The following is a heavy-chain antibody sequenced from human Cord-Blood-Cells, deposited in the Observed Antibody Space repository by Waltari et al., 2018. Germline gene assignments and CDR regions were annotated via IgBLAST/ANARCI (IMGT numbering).Heavy chain of an antibody. CDR2: INHSGST. J-gene: IGHJ6*03. D-gene: IGHD3-3*01. CDR1: GGSFSGYY. CDR3: ARGLRIRIFGVVRLGYYYMDV. Sequence: QVQLQQWGAGLLKPSETLSLTCAVYGGSFSGYYWSWIRQPPGQGLEWIGEINHSGSTNYNPSLKSRVTISVDTSKNQFSLKLSSVTAADTAVYYCARGLRIRIFGVVRLGYYYMDVWGKGTTVTVSS. V-gene: IGHV4-34*01.